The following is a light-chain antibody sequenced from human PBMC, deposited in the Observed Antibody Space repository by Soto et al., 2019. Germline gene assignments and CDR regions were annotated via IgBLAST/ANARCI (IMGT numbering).Light chain of an antibody. CDR1: QGISTH. CDR2: AAS. CDR3: QQLNSYPQT. J-gene: IGKJ1*01. V-gene: IGKV1-39*01. Sequence: DIQMTQSPSSLSASVGDRVTITCRASQGISTHLNWYQQKPGKAPKLLIYAASSLQSGVPSRFSGSGSETDFTLTISSLQPEDFATYYCQQLNSYPQTFGQGTKVDIK.